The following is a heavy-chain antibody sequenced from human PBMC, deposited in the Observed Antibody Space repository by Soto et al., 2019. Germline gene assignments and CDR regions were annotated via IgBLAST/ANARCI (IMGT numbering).Heavy chain of an antibody. CDR3: AGDPSLARYFDY. D-gene: IGHD6-6*01. V-gene: IGHV3-21*01. CDR2: ISSSSSYI. Sequence: KPGGSLRLSCAASGFTFSSYSMNWVRQAPGKGLEWVSSISSSSSYIYYADSVKGRFTISRDNAKNSLYLQMNSLRAEDTAVYYCAGDPSLARYFDYWGQGTLVTVSS. CDR1: GFTFSSYS. J-gene: IGHJ4*02.